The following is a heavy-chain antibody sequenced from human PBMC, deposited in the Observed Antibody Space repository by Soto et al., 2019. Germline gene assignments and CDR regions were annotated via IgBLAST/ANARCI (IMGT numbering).Heavy chain of an antibody. J-gene: IGHJ6*02. CDR3: ARYYYDSSGSEGDYYYYYGMDV. Sequence: SETLSLTCAVYGGSFSGYYWSWIRQPPGKGLEWIGEINHSGSTNYNPSLKSRVTISVDTSKNQFSLKLSSVTAADTAVYYCARYYYDSSGSEGDYYYYYGMDVWGQGTTVTVSS. V-gene: IGHV4-34*01. CDR1: GGSFSGYY. D-gene: IGHD3-22*01. CDR2: INHSGST.